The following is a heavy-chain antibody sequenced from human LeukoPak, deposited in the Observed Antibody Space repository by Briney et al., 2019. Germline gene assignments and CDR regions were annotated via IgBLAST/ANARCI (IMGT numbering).Heavy chain of an antibody. J-gene: IGHJ4*02. V-gene: IGHV3-30*03. D-gene: IGHD6-13*01. CDR3: ATSSSWPPGWDY. CDR1: GFTFSSYE. Sequence: PGGSLRLSCAASGFTFSSYEMNWVRQAPGKGLEWVGIMSNSGENTFYGEAVKGRFTISRDNAKNSLYLQMNSLRGEDTAVYYCATSSSWPPGWDYWGQGTLVTVSS. CDR2: MSNSGENT.